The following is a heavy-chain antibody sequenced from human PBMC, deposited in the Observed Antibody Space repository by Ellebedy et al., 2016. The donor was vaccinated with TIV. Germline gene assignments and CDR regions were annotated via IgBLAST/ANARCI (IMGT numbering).Heavy chain of an antibody. V-gene: IGHV3-23*01. CDR2: ISGSGGST. CDR1: GFTFSSYT. CDR3: AKGVYDPFDP. Sequence: GESLKISCAASGFTFSSYTMSWVRQAPGKGLEWASAISGSGGSTYYADSVRGRFTISRDNSKNTLYLQMNSLRAEDTAVYYCAKGVYDPFDPWGQGTLVTVSS. D-gene: IGHD3-3*01. J-gene: IGHJ5*02.